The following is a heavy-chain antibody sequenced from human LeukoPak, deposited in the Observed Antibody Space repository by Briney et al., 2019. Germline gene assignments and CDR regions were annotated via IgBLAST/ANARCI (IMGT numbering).Heavy chain of an antibody. CDR3: ARDLNDSSGFDY. V-gene: IGHV1-2*02. Sequence: ASVKVSCKASGYTFTGYYMHWVRQAPGQGLEWMGWINPNTGDTNYAQKFQGRVTMTRDTSISTAYMELSRLRSDDTAVYYCARDLNDSSGFDYWGQGTLVTVSS. CDR1: GYTFTGYY. J-gene: IGHJ4*02. D-gene: IGHD3-22*01. CDR2: INPNTGDT.